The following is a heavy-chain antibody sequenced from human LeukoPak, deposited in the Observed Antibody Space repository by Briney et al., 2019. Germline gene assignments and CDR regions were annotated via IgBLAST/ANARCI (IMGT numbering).Heavy chain of an antibody. D-gene: IGHD2-2*01. V-gene: IGHV3-9*01. CDR2: ISWNSGSI. J-gene: IGHJ4*02. Sequence: PGGSLRLSCAASGFTFDDYAMHWVRQAPGKGLEWASGISWNSGSIGYADSVKGRFTISRDNAKNSLYLQMNSLRAEDTALYYCAKELGYCSSTSCYDYFDYWGQGTLVTVSS. CDR3: AKELGYCSSTSCYDYFDY. CDR1: GFTFDDYA.